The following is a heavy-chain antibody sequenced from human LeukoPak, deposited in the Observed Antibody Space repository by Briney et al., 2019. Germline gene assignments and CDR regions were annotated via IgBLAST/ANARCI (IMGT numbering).Heavy chain of an antibody. CDR2: ISGSGGTT. J-gene: IGHJ3*02. CDR1: GFTFSSYA. V-gene: IGHV3-23*01. Sequence: RSGGSLRLSCAASGFTFSSYAMSWVRQAPGKGLEWVSTISGSGGTTYYADSVKGRFTISRDNAKNSLYLQMNSLRDEDTAVYYCARDLHYAFDIWGQGTMVTASS. D-gene: IGHD3-10*01. CDR3: ARDLHYAFDI.